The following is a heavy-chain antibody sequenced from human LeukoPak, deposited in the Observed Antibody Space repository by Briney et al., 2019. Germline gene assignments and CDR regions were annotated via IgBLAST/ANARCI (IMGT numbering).Heavy chain of an antibody. CDR3: ARDAPTHPRWKVAAASTHGMDV. CDR2: IYTSGST. V-gene: IGHV4-4*07. CDR1: GGSISSYY. J-gene: IGHJ6*02. Sequence: KPSETLSLTCTVSGGSISSYYWSRIRQPAGKGLEWVGRIYTSGSTNYNPSLKSRVTMSVDTSKNQFSLKLSSVTAADTAVYYCARDAPTHPRWKVAAASTHGMDVWGQATTVTVSS. D-gene: IGHD6-13*01.